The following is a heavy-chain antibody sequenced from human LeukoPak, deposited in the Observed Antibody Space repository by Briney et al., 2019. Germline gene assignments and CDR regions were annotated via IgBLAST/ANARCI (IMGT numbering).Heavy chain of an antibody. D-gene: IGHD2-15*01. CDR2: ISAYNGNT. J-gene: IGHJ4*02. V-gene: IGHV1-18*01. CDR3: ARNSEMYCSGGSCYTLDY. CDR1: GYAFTSYG. Sequence: ASVKVSCKASGYAFTSYGISWVRQAPGQGLEWMGWISAYNGNTNYAQNLQGRVTMTTDTSTSTGYMELSSLRSEDTAVYYCARNSEMYCSGGSCYTLDYWGQGTLVTVSS.